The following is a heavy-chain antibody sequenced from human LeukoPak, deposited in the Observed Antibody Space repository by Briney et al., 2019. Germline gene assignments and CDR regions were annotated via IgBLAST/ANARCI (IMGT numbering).Heavy chain of an antibody. V-gene: IGHV3-72*01. J-gene: IGHJ3*02. D-gene: IGHD3-22*01. CDR3: ARVGDYYDSRGYSTDAFDI. CDR1: GFTFSDHY. CDR2: IRNRAKSYTT. Sequence: GGSLRLSCAASGFTFSDHYMDWVRQAPGKGWEWVGRIRNRAKSYTTQYAPSVKDRFTISRDDSRNSLYLQMNSLKTEDTAVYFCARVGDYYDSRGYSTDAFDIWGQGTMVTVSS.